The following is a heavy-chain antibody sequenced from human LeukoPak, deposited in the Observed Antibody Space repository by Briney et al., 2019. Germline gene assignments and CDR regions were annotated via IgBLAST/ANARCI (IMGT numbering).Heavy chain of an antibody. CDR2: IIPILGIA. Sequence: SVKVPCKASGGTFSSYAISWVRQAPGQGLEWMGRIIPILGIANYVQKFQGRVTITADKSTGTAYMELSSLRSEDTAVYYCARFDYGSYYFDYWGQGTLVTVSS. V-gene: IGHV1-69*04. CDR3: ARFDYGSYYFDY. J-gene: IGHJ4*02. D-gene: IGHD4-17*01. CDR1: GGTFSSYA.